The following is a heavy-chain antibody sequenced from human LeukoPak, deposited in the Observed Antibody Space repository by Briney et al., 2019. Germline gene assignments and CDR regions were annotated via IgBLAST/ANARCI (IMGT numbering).Heavy chain of an antibody. Sequence: GGSLRLSCVASGFDFGTYAMSWVRQAPGKGPEWVSTVSNGGSSTYYADSVRGRFTVSRDNSKNTLYLQMNSLRAEDTAVYYCARAKWRVGATTEAVFDYWGQGTLVTVSS. D-gene: IGHD1-26*01. J-gene: IGHJ4*02. V-gene: IGHV3-23*01. CDR1: GFDFGTYA. CDR3: ARAKWRVGATTEAVFDY. CDR2: VSNGGSST.